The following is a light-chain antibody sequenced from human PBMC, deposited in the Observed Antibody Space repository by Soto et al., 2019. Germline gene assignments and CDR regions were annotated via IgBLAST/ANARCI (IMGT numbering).Light chain of an antibody. Sequence: EIVMTQSPATLSVSPGGRATLSCRASQSISGTLAWYQQKPGQAPRLLIYDASNRATGIPARFSGSGSGTEFILTINSLQSEDFAIYYCQPYNNWPLTFGGGTKVDIK. V-gene: IGKV3D-15*01. CDR3: QPYNNWPLT. J-gene: IGKJ4*01. CDR2: DAS. CDR1: QSISGT.